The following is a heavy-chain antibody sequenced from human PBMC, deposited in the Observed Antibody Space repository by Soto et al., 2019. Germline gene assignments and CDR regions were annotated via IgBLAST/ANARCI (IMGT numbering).Heavy chain of an antibody. Sequence: PWGSLRLSCAASGFTFSNYYMSWSRQDPGKGREGGSYISSSSSYTNYADSVKSRFTISRDKSKNSLYLQMNSLRAEDTAVYYCARTRAAPDYWGKGTLVPVS. CDR2: ISSSSSYT. V-gene: IGHV3-11*06. D-gene: IGHD2-15*01. CDR3: ARTRAAPDY. CDR1: GFTFSNYY. J-gene: IGHJ4*02.